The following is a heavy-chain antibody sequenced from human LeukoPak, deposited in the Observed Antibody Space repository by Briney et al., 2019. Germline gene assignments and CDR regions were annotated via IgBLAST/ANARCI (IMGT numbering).Heavy chain of an antibody. CDR2: IYTSGST. CDR3: ARVLGYCSSTSCHTADY. V-gene: IGHV4-61*02. CDR1: GGSISSGSYY. J-gene: IGHJ4*02. D-gene: IGHD2-2*01. Sequence: SQILSLTCTVSGGSISSGSYYWSWIRQPAGKGLEWIGRIYTSGSTNYNPSLKGRVTISVDTSKNQFSLKLSSVTAADTAVYYCARVLGYCSSTSCHTADYWGQGTLVTVSS.